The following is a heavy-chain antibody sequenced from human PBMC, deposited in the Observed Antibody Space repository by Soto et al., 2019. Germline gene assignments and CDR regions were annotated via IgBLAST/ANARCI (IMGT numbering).Heavy chain of an antibody. V-gene: IGHV4-39*01. CDR3: ASLSLGGGYDFWREPYYYYYYMDV. J-gene: IGHJ6*03. CDR2: IYYSGST. D-gene: IGHD3-3*01. Sequence: PSETLSLTCTVSGGSISSSSYYWGWIRQPPGKGLEWIGSIYYSGSTYYNPSLKSRVTISVDTSKNQFSLKLSSVTAADTAVYYCASLSLGGGYDFWREPYYYYYYMDVWGKGTTVTVSS. CDR1: GGSISSSSYY.